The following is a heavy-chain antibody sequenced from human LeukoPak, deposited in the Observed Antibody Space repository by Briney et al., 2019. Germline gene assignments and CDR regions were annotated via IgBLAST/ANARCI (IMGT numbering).Heavy chain of an antibody. J-gene: IGHJ4*02. Sequence: GASVKVSCKASGYTFTGYGISWVRQAPGQGLEWMGWISAYNGNTNYAQKLQGRVTMTTDTSTSTAYMELRSLRSDDTAVYYCARGYCNGGSCYPGHYYFDYWGQGTLVTVSS. V-gene: IGHV1-18*01. CDR1: GYTFTGYG. CDR2: ISAYNGNT. D-gene: IGHD2-15*01. CDR3: ARGYCNGGSCYPGHYYFDY.